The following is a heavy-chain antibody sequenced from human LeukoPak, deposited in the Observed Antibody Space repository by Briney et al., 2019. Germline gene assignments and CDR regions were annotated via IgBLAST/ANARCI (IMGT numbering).Heavy chain of an antibody. CDR3: ASAISGSYRRGGFFQY. J-gene: IGHJ1*01. D-gene: IGHD1-26*01. V-gene: IGHV4-34*01. Sequence: PSETLSLTCAVYGGSFSGYYWSWISQPPGKGLEWIGEINHSGSNNYHPSLKSRVSISLDTSKNQFSLKLSSVTAADTAAYYCASAISGSYRRGGFFQYWGQGTLVTVSS. CDR1: GGSFSGYY. CDR2: INHSGSN.